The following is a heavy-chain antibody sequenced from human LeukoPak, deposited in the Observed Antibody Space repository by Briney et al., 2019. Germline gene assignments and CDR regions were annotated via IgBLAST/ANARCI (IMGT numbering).Heavy chain of an antibody. D-gene: IGHD6-19*01. Sequence: PGGSLRLSCAASRFTFSSYAMSWVRQAPGTGLESVSGISGRGGRTYHADPVKGRFTISRDNSKNTLYLQMNSLRAEDTAVYYCAKLEQWLGYAFDIWGQGTMVTVSS. CDR3: AKLEQWLGYAFDI. J-gene: IGHJ3*02. V-gene: IGHV3-23*01. CDR1: RFTFSSYA. CDR2: ISGRGGRT.